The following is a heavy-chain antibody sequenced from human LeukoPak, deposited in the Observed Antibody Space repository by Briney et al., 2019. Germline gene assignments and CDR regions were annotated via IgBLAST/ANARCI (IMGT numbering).Heavy chain of an antibody. D-gene: IGHD6-19*01. J-gene: IGHJ4*02. V-gene: IGHV3-9*01. CDR1: GFIFNNYA. CDR3: AKDNRRHYTSGPNPDSLH. CDR2: ISWNSGTI. Sequence: SLRLSCAGSGFIFNNYAMHWVRRPPGKGLEWVSGISWNSGTIDYADSVGGRFTISRDNAKNSLYLQMDSLRVEDTAFYYCAKDNRRHYTSGPNPDSLHWGQGALVTVSS.